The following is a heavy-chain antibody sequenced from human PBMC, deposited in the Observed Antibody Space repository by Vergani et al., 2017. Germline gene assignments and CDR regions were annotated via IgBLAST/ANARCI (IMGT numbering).Heavy chain of an antibody. CDR3: ARNTPLTMVWGVMGRGLDY. CDR1: GGSFSGYY. D-gene: IGHD3-10*01. Sequence: QVQLQQWGAGLLKPSETLSLTCAVYGGSFSGYYWSWIRQPPGKGLEWIGEINHSGSTNYNPSLKSRVTISVDTSKNQFSLKLSSVTAADTAVYYCARNTPLTMVWGVMGRGLDYWGQGTLVTVSS. J-gene: IGHJ4*02. CDR2: INHSGST. V-gene: IGHV4-34*01.